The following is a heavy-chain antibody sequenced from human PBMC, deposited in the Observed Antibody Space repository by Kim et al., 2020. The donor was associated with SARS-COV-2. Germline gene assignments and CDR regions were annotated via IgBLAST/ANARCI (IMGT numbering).Heavy chain of an antibody. Sequence: TAAGKSRFTLSRDNAKNSLYMQMNTPRDEDTAGYYCARAGIAAAGYFDYWGQGTLVTVSP. CDR3: ARAGIAAAGYFDY. J-gene: IGHJ4*02. D-gene: IGHD6-13*01. V-gene: IGHV3-21*01.